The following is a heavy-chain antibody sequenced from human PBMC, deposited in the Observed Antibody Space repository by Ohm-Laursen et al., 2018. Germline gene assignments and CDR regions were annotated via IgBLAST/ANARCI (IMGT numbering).Heavy chain of an antibody. CDR1: GGSISSGGYY. CDR3: ARRSGHYDLYYYYGMDV. CDR2: IYYSGST. Sequence: SQTLSFTCTVSGGSISSGGYYWSWTRQHPGKGLEWIGYIYYSGSTYYNPSLKSRVTISVDTSKNQFSLNLSSVTAADTAVYYCARRSGHYDLYYYYGMDVWGQGTTVTVSS. J-gene: IGHJ6*02. V-gene: IGHV4-31*02. D-gene: IGHD3-3*01.